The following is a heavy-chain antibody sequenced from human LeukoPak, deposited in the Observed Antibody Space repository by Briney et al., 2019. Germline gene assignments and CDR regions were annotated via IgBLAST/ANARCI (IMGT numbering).Heavy chain of an antibody. V-gene: IGHV4-38-2*01. D-gene: IGHD1-26*01. CDR2: IYYSGHT. CDR1: GYSISSSYY. CDR3: ARHASGSYNNFQH. J-gene: IGHJ1*01. Sequence: SSETLSLTCAVSGYSISSSYYWGWIRQPPGKGLEWIGSIYYSGHTYYNPSLKSRVTISIDTSKTQFSLNLISVTAADTAVYYCARHASGSYNNFQHWGQGTLVTVSS.